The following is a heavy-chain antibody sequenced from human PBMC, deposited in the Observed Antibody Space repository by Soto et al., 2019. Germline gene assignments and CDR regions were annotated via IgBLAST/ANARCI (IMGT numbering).Heavy chain of an antibody. D-gene: IGHD3-16*01. J-gene: IGHJ5*02. CDR1: GYTFTSYD. Sequence: GASVKVSCKASGYTFTSYDINWVRQATGQGLEWMGWMNPNSGNTGYAQKFQGRVTMTRNTSISTAYMELSSLRSEDTAVYYCARVDYDYIWGSRINWFDPWGQGTLVTVSS. CDR2: MNPNSGNT. CDR3: ARVDYDYIWGSRINWFDP. V-gene: IGHV1-8*01.